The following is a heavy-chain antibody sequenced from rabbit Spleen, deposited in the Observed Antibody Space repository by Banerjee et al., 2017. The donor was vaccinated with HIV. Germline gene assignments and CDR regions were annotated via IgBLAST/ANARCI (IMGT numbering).Heavy chain of an antibody. CDR1: GFDFSTNYW. CDR2: IYSLSGSA. D-gene: IGHD1-1*01. V-gene: IGHV1S40*01. Sequence: QSLEKSGGDLVKPGASLTLTCTASGFDFSTNYWISWVRQAPGKGLEWIGCIYSLSGSAYYASWAKGRFTISETSSTTVTLQMTSLTAADTATYFCAGDHAVSGYRFNLWGPGTLVTVS. CDR3: AGDHAVSGYRFNL. J-gene: IGHJ4*01.